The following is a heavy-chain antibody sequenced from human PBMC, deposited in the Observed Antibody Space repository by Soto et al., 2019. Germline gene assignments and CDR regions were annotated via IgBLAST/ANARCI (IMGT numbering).Heavy chain of an antibody. Sequence: GESLKISCKGSGYSFTSYWISWVRQMPGKGLEWMGRIDPSDSYTNYSPSFQGHVTISADKSISTAYLQWSSLKASDTAMYYCAISTRPSGWYGSPKLCCTAFDEWGQGTLVTVSS. CDR2: IDPSDSYT. CDR1: GYSFTSYW. D-gene: IGHD6-19*01. J-gene: IGHJ4*02. CDR3: AISTRPSGWYGSPKLCCTAFDE. V-gene: IGHV5-10-1*01.